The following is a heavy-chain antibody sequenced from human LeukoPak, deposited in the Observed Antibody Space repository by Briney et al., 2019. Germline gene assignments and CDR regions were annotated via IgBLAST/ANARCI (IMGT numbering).Heavy chain of an antibody. V-gene: IGHV3-30-3*01. CDR2: ISYDGNNK. CDR1: GFTFSSCP. CDR3: AREAYDSSAFDM. J-gene: IGHJ3*02. Sequence: GGSLRLSCAASGFTFSSCPMHWVRQAPGKGLEWVALISYDGNNKYYADSVKGLFTISRDNSKNTLYLEMNSLRAEDTAVYYCAREAYDSSAFDMWGQGTMVTVSS. D-gene: IGHD3-22*01.